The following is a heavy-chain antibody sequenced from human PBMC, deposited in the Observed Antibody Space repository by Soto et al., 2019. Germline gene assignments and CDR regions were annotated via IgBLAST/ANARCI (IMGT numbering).Heavy chain of an antibody. CDR1: GFMFGSYW. D-gene: IGHD4-17*01. CDR3: ARVRANDYEIDY. V-gene: IGHV3-7*03. Sequence: EVQLVESGGGLVQPGGSLRLSCAASGFMFGSYWMTWVRHAPGKGLQWVANIKRDGSEKYYVDSVKGRFTISRDNADNLVFLDMNRLRVDDTATYYCARVRANDYEIDYWGQGALVTVSS. CDR2: IKRDGSEK. J-gene: IGHJ4*02.